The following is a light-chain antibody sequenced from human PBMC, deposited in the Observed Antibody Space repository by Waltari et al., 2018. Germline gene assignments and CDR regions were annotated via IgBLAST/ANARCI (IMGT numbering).Light chain of an antibody. J-gene: IGKJ4*01. V-gene: IGKV4-1*01. Sequence: DIVMTQSPDSLAVSLGERAHINCKSSQSVLYSSNNKNYLAWYQQKPGQPPKLLIYWASTRESGVPDRFSGSGSGTDFTLTISSLQAEDVAVYYCQQYYSTLSLTFGGGTKVEIK. CDR1: QSVLYSSNNKNY. CDR2: WAS. CDR3: QQYYSTLSLT.